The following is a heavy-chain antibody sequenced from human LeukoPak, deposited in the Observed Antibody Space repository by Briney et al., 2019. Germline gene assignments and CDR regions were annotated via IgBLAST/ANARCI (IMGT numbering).Heavy chain of an antibody. D-gene: IGHD1-14*01. Sequence: SETLSLTCTVSGDSFTSVTDYWAWIRQPPGKGLEWIGYIYYSGSTNYNPSLKSRVTISVDTSKNQFSLKLSSVTAADTAVYYCARGILTAHFDYWGQGTLVTVSS. J-gene: IGHJ4*02. CDR2: IYYSGST. CDR1: GDSFTSVTDY. CDR3: ARGILTAHFDY. V-gene: IGHV4-61*01.